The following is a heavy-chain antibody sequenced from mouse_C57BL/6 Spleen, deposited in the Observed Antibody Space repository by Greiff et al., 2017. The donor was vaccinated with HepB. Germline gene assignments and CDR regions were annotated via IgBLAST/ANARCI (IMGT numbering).Heavy chain of an antibody. V-gene: IGHV14-4*01. CDR3: TTEDYDRGYFDY. D-gene: IGHD2-4*01. Sequence: EVKLQESGAELVRPGASVKLSCTASGFNIKDDYMHWVKQRPEQGLEWIGWIDPENGDTEYASKFQGKATITADTSSNTAYLQLSSLTSEDTAVYYCTTEDYDRGYFDYWGQGTTLTVSS. CDR1: GFNIKDDY. CDR2: IDPENGDT. J-gene: IGHJ2*01.